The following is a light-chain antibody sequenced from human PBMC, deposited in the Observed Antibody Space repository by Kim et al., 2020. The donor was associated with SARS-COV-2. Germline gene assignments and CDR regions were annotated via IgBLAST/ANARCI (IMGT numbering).Light chain of an antibody. V-gene: IGLV1-47*01. J-gene: IGLJ2*01. Sequence: GQRVTIACSGRKSNVGSKFVYWYQQFPGKAPKILVYSNGQRPSGVPDRFSASKSGTSAFLAISGLRSEDEADYFCATWDDSLNGVIIGGGTQLTVL. CDR2: SNG. CDR3: ATWDDSLNGVI. CDR1: KSNVGSKF.